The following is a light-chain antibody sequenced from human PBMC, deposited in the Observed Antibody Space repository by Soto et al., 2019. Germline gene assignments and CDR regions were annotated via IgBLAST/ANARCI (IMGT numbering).Light chain of an antibody. CDR2: GAS. J-gene: IGKJ1*01. CDR3: HQYGSPPST. V-gene: IGKV3-20*01. Sequence: EIVLTQSPGTLSLSPGERAALSCRASQSVGSNYLAWYQQKPGQAPRLLIYGASNRATGISDRVSGSVSGTDFTLTISRLEPEDFAVYYCHQYGSPPSTFGQGTNVEIK. CDR1: QSVGSNY.